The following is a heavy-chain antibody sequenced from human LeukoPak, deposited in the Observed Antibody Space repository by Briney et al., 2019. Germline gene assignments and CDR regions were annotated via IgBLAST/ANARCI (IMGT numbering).Heavy chain of an antibody. V-gene: IGHV3-23*01. Sequence: GGSLRLSCAASRFTFSTYAMSWVRQPPGKGLEWVSAISGSDGSTYYADSVKGRFTISRDNSKNTLYLQMNSLRAEDTAVYYCAREYYGSGSPLLRFDYWGQGTLVTVSS. J-gene: IGHJ4*02. CDR1: RFTFSTYA. CDR2: ISGSDGST. D-gene: IGHD3-10*01. CDR3: AREYYGSGSPLLRFDY.